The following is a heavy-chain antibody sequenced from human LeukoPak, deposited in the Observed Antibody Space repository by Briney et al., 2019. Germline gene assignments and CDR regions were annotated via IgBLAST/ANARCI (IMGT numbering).Heavy chain of an antibody. J-gene: IGHJ4*02. CDR3: ARVHFPTAAGYYFDY. Sequence: ASVKVSCKASGYTFTGYYMHWVRQAPGQGLEWMGWINPNSGGTNYAQKFQGRVTMTRDTSISTAYMELSRLRSDDTAVYYCARVHFPTAAGYYFDYWGQGTLVTVSS. CDR2: INPNSGGT. V-gene: IGHV1-2*02. D-gene: IGHD6-13*01. CDR1: GYTFTGYY.